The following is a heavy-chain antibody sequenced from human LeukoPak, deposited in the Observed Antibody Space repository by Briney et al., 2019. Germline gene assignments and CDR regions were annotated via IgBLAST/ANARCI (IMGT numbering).Heavy chain of an antibody. J-gene: IGHJ3*02. D-gene: IGHD3-22*01. CDR1: GGSISSGSYY. CDR3: ARDRNNYYDSSGYTRPDGFDI. CDR2: IYTSGST. V-gene: IGHV4-61*02. Sequence: SETLSLTCTVSGGSISSGSYYWSWIRQPAGKGLEWIGRIYTSGSTNYNPSLKSRVTISVDTSKNQFSLKLSSVTAADTAVYYCARDRNNYYDSSGYTRPDGFDIWGQGTMVTVSS.